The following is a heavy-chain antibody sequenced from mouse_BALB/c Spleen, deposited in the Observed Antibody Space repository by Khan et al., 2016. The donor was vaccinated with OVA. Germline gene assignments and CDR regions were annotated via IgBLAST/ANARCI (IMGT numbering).Heavy chain of an antibody. CDR2: INPSNGDT. CDR3: TRGGYVGLAS. CDR1: GYTFTSYY. Sequence: QVQLKESGAELVKPGASVKLSCKASGYTFTSYYMYWVKQRPGQGLEWIGDINPSNGDTYFNEKFKNKATLTVDKSSSTTYMQLSSLTSEDSAVYYCTRGGYVGLASWGHGTLVTGSA. V-gene: IGHV1-53*01. D-gene: IGHD2-2*01. J-gene: IGHJ3*01.